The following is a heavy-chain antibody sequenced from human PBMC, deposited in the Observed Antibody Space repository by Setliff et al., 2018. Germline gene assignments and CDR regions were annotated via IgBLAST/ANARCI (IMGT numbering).Heavy chain of an antibody. CDR3: ARDQKGEVPAAMKAFDI. Sequence: SETLSLTCAVSGGSISSSNWWSWVRQPPGKGLEWIGEIYHSGSTNYNPSLKSRVTISVDKSKNQFSLKLSSVTAADTAVYYCARDQKGEVPAAMKAFDIWGQGTMVTVSS. V-gene: IGHV4-4*02. J-gene: IGHJ3*02. CDR1: GGSISSSNW. D-gene: IGHD2-2*01. CDR2: IYHSGST.